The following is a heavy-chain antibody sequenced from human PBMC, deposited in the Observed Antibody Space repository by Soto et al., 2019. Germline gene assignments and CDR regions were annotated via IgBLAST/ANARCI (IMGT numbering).Heavy chain of an antibody. CDR2: ISSSSSTI. Sequence: GGSLRLSCAASGFTFSSYSMNWVRQAPGKGREWVSYISSSSSTIYYADSVKGRFTISRDNAKNSLYLQMNSLRDEDTAVYYCARDLKGQLPRYYYYGMDVWGQGTTVTVSS. J-gene: IGHJ6*02. CDR3: ARDLKGQLPRYYYYGMDV. V-gene: IGHV3-48*02. D-gene: IGHD2-2*01. CDR1: GFTFSSYS.